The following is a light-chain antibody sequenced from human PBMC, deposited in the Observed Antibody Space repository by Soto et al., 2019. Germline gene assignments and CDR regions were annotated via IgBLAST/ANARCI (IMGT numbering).Light chain of an antibody. CDR3: ISYAGSSNLV. Sequence: QSALTQPPSASGSPGQSVTISCTGTSSDVGVYNYVSWYQQHPGKAPKLMIYEVNKRPSGVPDRFFGSKSGNTASLTVSGLQAEDEADYYCISYAGSSNLVFGGGTQLTVL. CDR1: SSDVGVYNY. V-gene: IGLV2-8*01. J-gene: IGLJ2*01. CDR2: EVN.